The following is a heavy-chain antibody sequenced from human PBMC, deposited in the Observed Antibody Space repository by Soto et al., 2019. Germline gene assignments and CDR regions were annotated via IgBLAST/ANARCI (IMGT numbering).Heavy chain of an antibody. CDR1: GGSVSSGSYY. V-gene: IGHV4-61*01. Sequence: QVQLQESGPGLVKPSETLSLTCTVSGGSVSSGSYYWSWIRQPPGKGLEWIGYIYYSGSTNYNPSLKSRVTISVDTSKNQFSLKLSSVTAADTAVYYCARDGPLFGVVIIYPTRYYYGMDVWGQGTTVTVSS. CDR2: IYYSGST. D-gene: IGHD3-3*01. J-gene: IGHJ6*02. CDR3: ARDGPLFGVVIIYPTRYYYGMDV.